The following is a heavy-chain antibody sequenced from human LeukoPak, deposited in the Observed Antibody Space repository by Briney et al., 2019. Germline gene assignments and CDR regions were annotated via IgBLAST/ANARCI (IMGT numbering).Heavy chain of an antibody. Sequence: SVKVSCKASGGTFSSYAISWVRQAPGQGLEWMGGIIPIFGTANYAQKFQGRVTITTDESTSTAYMELSSLRSEDTAVYYCARPAVDCGGDCSDLDYWGQGTLVTVSS. CDR3: ARPAVDCGGDCSDLDY. J-gene: IGHJ4*02. V-gene: IGHV1-69*05. CDR1: GGTFSSYA. D-gene: IGHD2-21*01. CDR2: IIPIFGTA.